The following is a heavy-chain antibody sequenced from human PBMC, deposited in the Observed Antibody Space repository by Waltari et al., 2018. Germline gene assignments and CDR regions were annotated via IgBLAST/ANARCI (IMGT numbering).Heavy chain of an antibody. J-gene: IGHJ4*02. CDR2: INQSGRT. CDR3: AGADRGAEAGRDYLDY. CDR1: GGSFTCYS. V-gene: IGHV4-34*02. Sequence: LQHFRAGLLLFSYAVGLACAVEGGSFTCYSWRCIFRPQAMRWGRMGPGKGLWWMGQINQSGRTDYTPSLKRRVTISVETSKKQFPRKLNCVTGADTAVYYSAGADRGAEAGRDYLDYWGKGTRVTAS. D-gene: IGHD6-13*01.